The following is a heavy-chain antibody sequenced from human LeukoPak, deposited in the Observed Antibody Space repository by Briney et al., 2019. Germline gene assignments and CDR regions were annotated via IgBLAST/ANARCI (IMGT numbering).Heavy chain of an antibody. CDR2: VYYSGST. D-gene: IGHD7-27*01. Sequence: SETLSLTCTVSGDFITAYFWSWIRQPPGKGLEWIGYVYYSGSTEYNPSLRSRVTISLEMSKRQFSLNLTSVTAADTAVYYCASNTGTVFDYWGQGALVTVSS. J-gene: IGHJ4*02. CDR1: GDFITAYF. V-gene: IGHV4-59*01. CDR3: ASNTGTVFDY.